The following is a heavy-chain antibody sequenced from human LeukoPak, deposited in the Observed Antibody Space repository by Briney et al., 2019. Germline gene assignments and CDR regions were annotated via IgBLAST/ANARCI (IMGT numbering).Heavy chain of an antibody. Sequence: GGSLRLSCAASGFSLSDYYMIWIRQAPGKGLEWVPDIDTSGRSIYHADSVKGRFTIYRDNARNSVYLQMNSLRADDTAVYYCARDSRKFSSSSLRGRILWGQGTLVTVSS. J-gene: IGHJ4*02. CDR2: IDTSGRSI. CDR1: GFSLSDYY. CDR3: ARDSRKFSSSSLRGRIL. V-gene: IGHV3-11*04. D-gene: IGHD6-6*01.